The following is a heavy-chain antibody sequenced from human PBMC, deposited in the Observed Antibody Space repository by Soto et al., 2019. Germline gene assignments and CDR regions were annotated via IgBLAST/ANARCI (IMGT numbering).Heavy chain of an antibody. J-gene: IGHJ4*02. D-gene: IGHD3-10*01. V-gene: IGHV4-39*01. CDR1: GGSISSSSYY. CDR2: IYYSGNT. Sequence: ASETLSLTCTVSGGSISSSSYYWGWIRQPPGKGLEWIGSIYYSGNTYYNPSLKSRVTISVDTAKNQFSLKLSSVTAADTAVYYCARQYYFGSGSYYNRTFDFWGQGTLVTVSS. CDR3: ARQYYFGSGSYYNRTFDF.